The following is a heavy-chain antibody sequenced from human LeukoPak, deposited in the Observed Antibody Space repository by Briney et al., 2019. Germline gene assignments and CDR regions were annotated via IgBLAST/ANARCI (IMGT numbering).Heavy chain of an antibody. CDR2: IIPIFGTA. CDR3: ASLQDCSSTSCYTSWFDP. Sequence: ASVKVSCKASGYTFSSYAISWVRQAPGQGLEWMGGIIPIFGTANYAQKFQGRVTITADESTSTAYMELSSLRSEDTAVYYCASLQDCSSTSCYTSWFDPWGQGTLVTVSS. J-gene: IGHJ5*02. CDR1: GYTFSSYA. V-gene: IGHV1-69*13. D-gene: IGHD2-2*02.